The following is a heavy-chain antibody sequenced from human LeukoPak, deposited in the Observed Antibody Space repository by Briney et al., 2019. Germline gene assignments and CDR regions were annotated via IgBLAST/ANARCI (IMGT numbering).Heavy chain of an antibody. V-gene: IGHV1-18*04. CDR2: ISAYNGNT. CDR1: GYTFTGYH. J-gene: IGHJ5*02. D-gene: IGHD2-2*02. CDR3: ARDIGYCSSTSCYTNNWFDP. Sequence: GASVKVSCKTSGYTFTGYHMHWVRQAPGQGLEWMGWISAYNGNTNYAQKLQGRVTMTTDTSTSTAYMELRSLRSDDTAVYYCARDIGYCSSTSCYTNNWFDPWGQGTLVTVSS.